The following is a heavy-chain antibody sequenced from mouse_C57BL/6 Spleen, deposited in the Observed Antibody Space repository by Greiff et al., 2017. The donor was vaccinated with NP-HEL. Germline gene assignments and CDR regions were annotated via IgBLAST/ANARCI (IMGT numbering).Heavy chain of an antibody. J-gene: IGHJ1*03. CDR1: GCTFTGYW. CDR3: ARRGYGSSYDWYFDV. D-gene: IGHD1-1*01. CDR2: ILPGSGST. Sequence: QVQLKESGAELMKPGASVKLSCKATGCTFTGYWIEWVKQRPGHGLEWIGEILPGSGSTNYNEKFKGKATFTADTSSNTAYMQLSSLTTEDSAIYYCARRGYGSSYDWYFDVWGTGTTVTVSS. V-gene: IGHV1-9*01.